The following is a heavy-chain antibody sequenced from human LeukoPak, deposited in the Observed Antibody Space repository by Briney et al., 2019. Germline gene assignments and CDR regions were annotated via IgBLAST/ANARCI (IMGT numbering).Heavy chain of an antibody. CDR1: GFTFSSYS. D-gene: IGHD2-15*01. CDR3: ASAHRGGRHCSGGSCYSRGAFDI. J-gene: IGHJ3*02. Sequence: GGSLRLSCAASGFTFSSYSMNWVRQAPGKGLEWVSSISSSSSYIYYADSVKGRFTISRDNAKNSLYLQMNSLRAEDTAVYYCASAHRGGRHCSGGSCYSRGAFDIWGQGTMVTVSS. V-gene: IGHV3-21*01. CDR2: ISSSSSYI.